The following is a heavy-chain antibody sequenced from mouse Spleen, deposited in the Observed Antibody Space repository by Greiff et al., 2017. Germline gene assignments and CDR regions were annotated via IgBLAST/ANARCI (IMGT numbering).Heavy chain of an antibody. CDR3: ARICDYEDAMDY. CDR2: IHPGSGST. Sequence: QVQLQQPGAELVKPGASVKMSCKASGYTFTSYWITWVKQRPGQGLEWIGDIHPGSGSTNYNEKFKSKATLTVDTSSSTAYMQLSSLTSEDSAVYYCARICDYEDAMDYWGQGTSVTVSS. J-gene: IGHJ4*01. CDR1: GYTFTSYW. V-gene: IGHV1-55*01. D-gene: IGHD2-4*01.